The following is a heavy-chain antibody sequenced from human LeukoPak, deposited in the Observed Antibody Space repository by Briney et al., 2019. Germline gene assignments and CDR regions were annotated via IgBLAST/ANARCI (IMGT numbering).Heavy chain of an antibody. V-gene: IGHV3-7*01. Sequence: GGSLRLSCAASGFIFSSYVMSWVRQAPGKGLEWVANIKQDGSDTEYVASVKGRFTISRDNAKNTLYLQMNRLRAEDTAVYYCARDQAGAFDMWGQGTMVTVSS. J-gene: IGHJ3*02. CDR2: IKQDGSDT. D-gene: IGHD3-10*01. CDR3: ARDQAGAFDM. CDR1: GFIFSSYV.